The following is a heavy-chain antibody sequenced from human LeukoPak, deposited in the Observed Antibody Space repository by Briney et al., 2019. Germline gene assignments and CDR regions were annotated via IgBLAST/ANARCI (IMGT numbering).Heavy chain of an antibody. J-gene: IGHJ4*02. CDR3: ASQGDDILTGYFHYFDY. CDR1: GNYW. Sequence: GGSLRLSCAASGNYWMHWVRQAPGKGLVWVSHINSDGSWTSYADSVKGRFTISRDNSKNTLYLQMNSLRAEDTAVYYCASQGDDILTGYFHYFDYWGQGTLVTVSS. CDR2: INSDGSWT. D-gene: IGHD3-9*01. V-gene: IGHV3-74*01.